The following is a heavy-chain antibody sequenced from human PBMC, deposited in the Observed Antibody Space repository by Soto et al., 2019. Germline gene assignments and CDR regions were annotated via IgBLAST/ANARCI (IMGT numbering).Heavy chain of an antibody. CDR2: ISAYNGNT. CDR1: GYTFTSYG. J-gene: IGHJ6*03. Sequence: GASVKVSCKASGYTFTSYGISWVRQAPGQGLEWMGWISAYNGNTNYAQKLQGRVTMTTDTSTSTAYMELRSLRSDDTAVYYCARVMITFGGVIADFDYYYYMDVWGKGTTITVSS. D-gene: IGHD3-16*02. V-gene: IGHV1-18*01. CDR3: ARVMITFGGVIADFDYYYYMDV.